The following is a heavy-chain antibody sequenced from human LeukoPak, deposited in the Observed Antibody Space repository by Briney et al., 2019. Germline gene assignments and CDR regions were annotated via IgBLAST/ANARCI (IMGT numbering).Heavy chain of an antibody. Sequence: PSETLSLTCTVSGGSISSGGYYWSWIRQPPGKGLEWIGYIYHSGSTYYNPSLKSRVTISVDRSKNQFSLKLSSVTAADTAVYYCARGLWFGDLTHPMYYFDYWGQGTLVTVSS. CDR3: ARGLWFGDLTHPMYYFDY. J-gene: IGHJ4*02. CDR1: GGSISSGGYY. CDR2: IYHSGST. D-gene: IGHD3-10*01. V-gene: IGHV4-30-2*01.